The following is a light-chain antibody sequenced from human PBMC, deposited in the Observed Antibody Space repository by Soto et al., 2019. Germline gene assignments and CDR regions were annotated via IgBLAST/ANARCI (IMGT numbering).Light chain of an antibody. Sequence: SYELTQPPSVSVAPGQTATITCGEPNIGRKSVHWYQQKSGQAPVLVLYADNDRPSGIPERFSGSNSGDTATLTISRVESGDEADYFCQVWDSTRVQVVFGGGTKLTVL. CDR1: NIGRKS. CDR2: ADN. CDR3: QVWDSTRVQVV. V-gene: IGLV3-21*02. J-gene: IGLJ2*01.